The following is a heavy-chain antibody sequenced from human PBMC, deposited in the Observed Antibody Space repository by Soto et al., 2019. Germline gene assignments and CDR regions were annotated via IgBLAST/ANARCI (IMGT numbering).Heavy chain of an antibody. V-gene: IGHV3-21*01. CDR1: GFTFSSYS. J-gene: IGHJ5*02. Sequence: TGGSLRLSCAASGFTFSSYSMNWVRQAPGKGLEWVSSISSSSSYIYYADSVKGRFIISRDNAKNSLYLQMNSLRAEDTAVYYCARDHTSYDFWSGYYTWFDPWGQGTLVTVSS. CDR2: ISSSSSYI. CDR3: ARDHTSYDFWSGYYTWFDP. D-gene: IGHD3-3*01.